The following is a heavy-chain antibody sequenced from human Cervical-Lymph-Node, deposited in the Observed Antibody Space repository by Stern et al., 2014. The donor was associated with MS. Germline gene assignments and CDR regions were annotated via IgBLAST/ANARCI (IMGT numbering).Heavy chain of an antibody. CDR1: GFTFSGSA. Sequence: EVQLVESGGGLVQPGGSLKLSCAASGFTFSGSAMHWVRQASGKGLGWVGRIRSKANNYATAYTASVKGRFTISRDDSKNTAYLQMNSLKTEDTAVYYCTTSSSSVWFDPWGQGTLVTVSS. V-gene: IGHV3-73*01. CDR3: TTSSSSVWFDP. J-gene: IGHJ5*02. CDR2: IRSKANNYAT. D-gene: IGHD6-6*01.